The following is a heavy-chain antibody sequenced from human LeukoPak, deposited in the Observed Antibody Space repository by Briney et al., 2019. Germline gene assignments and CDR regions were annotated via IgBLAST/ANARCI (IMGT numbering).Heavy chain of an antibody. J-gene: IGHJ6*02. CDR1: GGSISSYY. CDR3: ASTPETYYYDSSGSSGYYYCGMDV. CDR2: IYYSGST. Sequence: TSETLSLTCTVSGGSISSYYWSWIRQPAGKGLEWIGYIYYSGSTNYNPSLKSRVTISVDTSKNQFSLKLSSVTAADTAVYYCASTPETYYYDSSGSSGYYYCGMDVWGQGTTVTVSS. V-gene: IGHV4-59*01. D-gene: IGHD3-22*01.